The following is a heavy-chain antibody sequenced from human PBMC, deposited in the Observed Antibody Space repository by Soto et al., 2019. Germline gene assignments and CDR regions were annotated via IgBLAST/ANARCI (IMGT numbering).Heavy chain of an antibody. CDR1: GFTFSNYD. Sequence: EVQLVASGGGLVQPGGSLRLSCAASGFTFSNYDMHWVRQVAGKGLEWVSGLTTAGDTYYPGSVKGRFTISREKAKNSLYLQMNSLSAGDTAVYYCARELHGGSYGMDVWGQGTTVTVSS. CDR3: ARELHGGSYGMDV. CDR2: LTTAGDT. V-gene: IGHV3-13*01. J-gene: IGHJ6*02.